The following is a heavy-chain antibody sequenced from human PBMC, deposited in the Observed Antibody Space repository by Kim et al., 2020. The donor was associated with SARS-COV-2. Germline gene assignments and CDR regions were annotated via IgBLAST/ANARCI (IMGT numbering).Heavy chain of an antibody. J-gene: IGHJ4*02. D-gene: IGHD3-10*01. V-gene: IGHV3-23*01. CDR3: ARPFTRGFNDGF. CDR2: VTGSGSNT. CDR1: GFTFSNYA. Sequence: GGSLRLSCAASGFTFSNYAMSWVRQAPGKGLEWVSTVTGSGSNTYYADSVKGRFTISRDNSKNTLYLQMNSLRAEDTALYFCARPFTRGFNDGFWGQGTLVTVSS.